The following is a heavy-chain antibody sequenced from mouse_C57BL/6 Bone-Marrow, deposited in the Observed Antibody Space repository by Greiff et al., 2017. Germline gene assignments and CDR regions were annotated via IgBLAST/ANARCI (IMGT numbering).Heavy chain of an antibody. J-gene: IGHJ4*01. CDR1: GFTFSDYG. D-gene: IGHD1-1*01. CDR2: ISSGSSTN. V-gene: IGHV5-17*01. Sequence: EVHLVESGGGLVKPGGSLKLSCAASGFTFSDYGMHWVRQAPEKGLEWVAYISSGSSTNYYADTVKGRFTISRDNAKNTLFLQMTSLRSEDTAMYYCARTSVVGDAMDYWGQGTSVTVSS. CDR3: ARTSVVGDAMDY.